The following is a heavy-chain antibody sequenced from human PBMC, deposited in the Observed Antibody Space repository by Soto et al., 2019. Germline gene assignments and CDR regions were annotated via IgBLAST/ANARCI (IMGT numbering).Heavy chain of an antibody. Sequence: QVQLQESGPGLVKPSQTLTLTCTVSGGFISSAGYYWSWIRQHPGKGLEWIGNIYYSGSTSYNPSLKSRVTMSVDTSKNQFSLKLNSVTAADTAMYYCARELYGDFLDSWGQGTLVAVSS. D-gene: IGHD4-17*01. J-gene: IGHJ4*02. CDR1: GGFISSAGYY. V-gene: IGHV4-31*03. CDR2: IYYSGST. CDR3: ARELYGDFLDS.